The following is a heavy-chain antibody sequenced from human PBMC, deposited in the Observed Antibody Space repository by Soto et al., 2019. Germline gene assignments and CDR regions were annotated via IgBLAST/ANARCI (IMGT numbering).Heavy chain of an antibody. Sequence: PSETLSLTCTVSGASVGSDEYYWSWVRQPPGEGLEYIAYIYHRGITDYNPSLKSRVTISVDRSKNQFSLKLSSVTAADTAVYYCASSHAGAHITAAVHWGQGTLVTVSS. V-gene: IGHV4-30-4*01. CDR3: ASSHAGAHITAAVH. CDR1: GASVGSDEYY. CDR2: IYHRGIT. J-gene: IGHJ4*02. D-gene: IGHD6-13*01.